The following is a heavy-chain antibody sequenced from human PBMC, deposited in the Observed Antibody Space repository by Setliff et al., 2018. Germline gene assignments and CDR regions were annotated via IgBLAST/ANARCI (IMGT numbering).Heavy chain of an antibody. V-gene: IGHV7-4-1*02. Sequence: ASVKVSCKASGYTFTTYAIGWMRQAPGQGPEWMGWINTNTGYPSYAQGFTGRFVFSLDTSVSTAYLQISSLKGEDTGVYYCARASRYGTIKYRGDYYMDVWGKGTTVTVSS. J-gene: IGHJ6*03. D-gene: IGHD5-12*01. CDR3: ARASRYGTIKYRGDYYMDV. CDR2: INTNTGYP. CDR1: GYTFTTYA.